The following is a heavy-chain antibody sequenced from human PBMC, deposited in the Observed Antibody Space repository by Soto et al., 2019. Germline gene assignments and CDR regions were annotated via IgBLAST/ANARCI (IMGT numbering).Heavy chain of an antibody. J-gene: IGHJ4*02. D-gene: IGHD6-13*01. V-gene: IGHV4-39*01. CDR1: GDSISRSCYY. Sequence: NPSETLSLTCTASGDSISRSCYYWGWIRQSQGKGPEWIGSIYYTGRSHYNPSLTIRVTISVDASTNQFSLQLSSVTATDTTVYYCSSQYSSSWYVEALNCWGQGILVTVSS. CDR2: IYYTGRS. CDR3: SSQYSSSWYVEALNC.